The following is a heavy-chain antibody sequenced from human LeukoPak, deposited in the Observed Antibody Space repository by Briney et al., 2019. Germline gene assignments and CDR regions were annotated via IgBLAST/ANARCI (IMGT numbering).Heavy chain of an antibody. Sequence: GSLRLSCAASGFAFNTYAMSWVRQAPGKGLEWVPVISGSGDSIFYADSVKGRFTISRDNSRSTLYLQMNSLRVEDTAVYYCTKLGLLAYCGGDCRGMDVWGQGTTVTVSS. CDR3: TKLGLLAYCGGDCRGMDV. CDR2: ISGSGDSI. CDR1: GFAFNTYA. V-gene: IGHV3-23*01. D-gene: IGHD2-21*02. J-gene: IGHJ6*02.